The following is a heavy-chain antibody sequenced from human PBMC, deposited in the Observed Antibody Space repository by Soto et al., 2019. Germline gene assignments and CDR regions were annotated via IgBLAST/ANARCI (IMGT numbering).Heavy chain of an antibody. J-gene: IGHJ5*02. V-gene: IGHV1-3*01. Sequence: ASVKVSCKASGYTFTSYAMHWVREAPGQRLEWMGWINAGNGNTKYSQKFQGRVTITRDTSASTAYMELSSLRSEDTAVYYCARDVGGIVVVPAADNCFDPWGQGTLVPVSS. CDR3: ARDVGGIVVVPAADNCFDP. D-gene: IGHD2-2*01. CDR1: GYTFTSYA. CDR2: INAGNGNT.